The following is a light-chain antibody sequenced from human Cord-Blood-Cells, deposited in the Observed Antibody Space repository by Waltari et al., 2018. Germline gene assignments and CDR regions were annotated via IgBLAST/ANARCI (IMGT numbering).Light chain of an antibody. V-gene: IGKV1-33*01. CDR1: QDISNY. CDR3: QQYDNLIT. CDR2: DAS. J-gene: IGKJ3*01. Sequence: DIPMTQSPYSLSASVGDRVTITCQASQDISNYLNCYQHKPGKAPKLLIYDASNLETGVPSRFSGSGSGTDFTFTISSLQPEDIATYYCQQYDNLITFGPGTKVDIK.